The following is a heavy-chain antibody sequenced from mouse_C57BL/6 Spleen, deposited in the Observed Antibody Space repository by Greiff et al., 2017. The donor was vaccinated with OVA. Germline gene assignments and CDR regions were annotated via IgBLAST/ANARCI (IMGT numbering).Heavy chain of an antibody. Sequence: QVQLQQSGAELARPGASVKLSCKASGYTFTSYGISWVKQRTGQGLEWIGEIYPRSGNTYYNDKFKGKATLTADKSSSTAYMELRSLTSEDSAVYFCAREGYYYGSSSYAMDYWGQGTSVTVSS. CDR2: IYPRSGNT. CDR1: GYTFTSYG. CDR3: AREGYYYGSSSYAMDY. V-gene: IGHV1-81*01. J-gene: IGHJ4*01. D-gene: IGHD1-1*01.